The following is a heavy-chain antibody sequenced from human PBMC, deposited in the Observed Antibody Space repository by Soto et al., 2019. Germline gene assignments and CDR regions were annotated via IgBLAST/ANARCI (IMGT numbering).Heavy chain of an antibody. D-gene: IGHD1-26*01. CDR3: ARYSGSSLYGFDI. Sequence: ASVKVSCKASGYTFTTYGISWVRQAPGQGLEWMGWINTYIGNTNYAQRLQGRVTVTADTSTSTAYMELRSLGSDDTAVYYCARYSGSSLYGFDIWRQGTTVTVSS. J-gene: IGHJ3*02. V-gene: IGHV1-18*04. CDR1: GYTFTTYG. CDR2: INTYIGNT.